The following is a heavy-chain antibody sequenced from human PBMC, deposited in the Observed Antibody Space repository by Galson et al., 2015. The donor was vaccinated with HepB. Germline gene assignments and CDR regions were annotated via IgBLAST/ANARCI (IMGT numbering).Heavy chain of an antibody. CDR3: AKGDVVVVVAVGALDY. V-gene: IGHV3-23*01. CDR2: ISASGDST. D-gene: IGHD2-15*01. J-gene: IGHJ4*02. CDR1: GYTFGSYV. Sequence: SLRLSCAASGYTFGSYVLNWVRQAPGRGLEWVSSISASGDSTYYADSVKGRFTVSRDNSKNTVYLEMNSLRAEDTAVYYCAKGDVVVVVAVGALDYWGQGALVTVSS.